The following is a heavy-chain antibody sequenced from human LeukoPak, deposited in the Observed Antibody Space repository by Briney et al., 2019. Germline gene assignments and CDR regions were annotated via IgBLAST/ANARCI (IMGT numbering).Heavy chain of an antibody. J-gene: IGHJ6*03. CDR3: ARHGVEATPDNYYMDV. CDR2: IYYSGST. V-gene: IGHV4-39*01. CDR1: GGSISSSSYY. D-gene: IGHD1-26*01. Sequence: PSGTLSLTCTVSGGSISSSSYYWGWIRQPPGRGLEWIGSIYYSGSTYYNPSPKSRVTISVDTSKNQFSLKLSSVTAADTAVYYCARHGVEATPDNYYMDVWGKGTTVTVSS.